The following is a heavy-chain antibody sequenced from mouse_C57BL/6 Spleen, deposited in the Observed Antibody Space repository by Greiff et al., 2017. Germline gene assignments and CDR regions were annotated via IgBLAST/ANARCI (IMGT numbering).Heavy chain of an antibody. CDR1: GYAFSSYW. CDR2: IYPGDGDT. CDR3: ARGDDDSAGWFAY. Sequence: QVQLQQSGAELVKPGASVKISCKASGYAFSSYWMNWVKQRPGKGLEWIGQIYPGDGDTNYNGKFKGKATLTAAKSSSTAYMQLSSLTSEDSAVYFCARGDDDSAGWFAYWGPGPLVTVSA. V-gene: IGHV1-80*01. J-gene: IGHJ3*01. D-gene: IGHD2-3*01.